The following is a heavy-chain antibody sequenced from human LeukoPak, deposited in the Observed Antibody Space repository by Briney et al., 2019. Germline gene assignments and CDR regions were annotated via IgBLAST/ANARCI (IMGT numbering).Heavy chain of an antibody. CDR3: AKDGSWSCTD. CDR2: IAHHGGNK. Sequence: GGSLRLSCAASGFTFSRNAIHWVRQGPGKGLEWVSYIAHHGGNKYYADSVKGRFTISRDNSKRTLYLQMNSLRADDTAVYYCAKDGSWSCTDWGQGTLVTVSS. CDR1: GFTFSRNA. J-gene: IGHJ4*02. D-gene: IGHD2-8*02. V-gene: IGHV3-30*02.